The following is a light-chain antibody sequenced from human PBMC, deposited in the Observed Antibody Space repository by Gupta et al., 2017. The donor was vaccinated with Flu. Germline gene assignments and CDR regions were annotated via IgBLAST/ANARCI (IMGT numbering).Light chain of an antibody. CDR2: DDN. CDR1: SGSIASNY. Sequence: NFMLTQPHSVSESPGKTVTISCTRSSGSIASNYVHWYPQRPGTSPTSVIYDDNQRPSGVPDRFSGPMDSSSNSASLNISGLKTEDEAEYYCQFYDSSDHVLFGEGTKLTVL. V-gene: IGLV6-57*01. CDR3: QFYDSSDHVL. J-gene: IGLJ2*01.